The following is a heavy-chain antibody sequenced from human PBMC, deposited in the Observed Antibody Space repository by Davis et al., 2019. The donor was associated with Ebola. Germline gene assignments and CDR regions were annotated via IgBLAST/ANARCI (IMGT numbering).Heavy chain of an antibody. CDR2: IYYSGST. CDR1: GDSISSYY. J-gene: IGHJ4*02. Sequence: PSETLSLTCTVSGDSISSYYWSWIRQPPGKGLEWIGYIYYSGSTNYNPSLKSRVTISVDTSKNQFSLKLSSVTAADTAVYYCARLDSSGSSHYFDYWGQGTLVTVSS. CDR3: ARLDSSGSSHYFDY. V-gene: IGHV4-59*01. D-gene: IGHD3-22*01.